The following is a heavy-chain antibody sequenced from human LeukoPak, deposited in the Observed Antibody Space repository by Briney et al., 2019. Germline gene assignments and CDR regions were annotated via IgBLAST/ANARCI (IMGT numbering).Heavy chain of an antibody. J-gene: IGHJ4*02. D-gene: IGHD3/OR15-3a*01. Sequence: GGSLRLSCAVSGFTLNNYGMTWVRQAPGKGLEWVSGISDSGGSTKYADSVKGRFTISRDNPKNTLYLQMNSLRAEDTAVYFCAKRGVVIRVILVGFHKEAYYFESWGQGALVTVSP. V-gene: IGHV3-23*01. CDR1: GFTLNNYG. CDR2: ISDSGGST. CDR3: AKRGVVIRVILVGFHKEAYYFES.